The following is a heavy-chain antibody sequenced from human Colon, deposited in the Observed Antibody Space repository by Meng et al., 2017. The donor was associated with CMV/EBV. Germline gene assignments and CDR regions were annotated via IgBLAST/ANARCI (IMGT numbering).Heavy chain of an antibody. CDR2: TNTNSGNP. CDR3: ATSLGAGA. Sequence: TVSCKASGYTFTNYHMHWVRQAPGQGLEWMGWTNTNSGNPAYAQGLSGRFAFSLDTSVSTAYLQISSVKAEDTAIYYCATSLGAGAWGQGTLVTVSS. V-gene: IGHV7-4-1*02. J-gene: IGHJ5*02. D-gene: IGHD3-16*01. CDR1: GYTFTNYH.